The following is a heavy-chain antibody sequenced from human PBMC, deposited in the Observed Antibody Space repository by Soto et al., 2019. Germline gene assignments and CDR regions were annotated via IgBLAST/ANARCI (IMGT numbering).Heavy chain of an antibody. CDR2: ISSTSFYI. V-gene: IGHV3-21*06. CDR1: GFSFSRYT. CDR3: ARGGGSQHTIFDW. Sequence: PGGSLRLSCAASGFSFSRYTVSWLRQAPGKGLEWISSISSTSFYIYYSDSVKGRFTVSRDNSKNLLFLQMVSLRAEDTAVYFCARGGGSQHTIFDWWGQGSQVTVSS. D-gene: IGHD1-26*01. J-gene: IGHJ4*02.